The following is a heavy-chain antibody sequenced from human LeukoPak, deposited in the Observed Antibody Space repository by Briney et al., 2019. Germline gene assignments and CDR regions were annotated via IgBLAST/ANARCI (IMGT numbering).Heavy chain of an antibody. CDR1: GFTFSSYA. CDR2: ISGSGGST. V-gene: IGHV3-23*01. CDR3: AKDPVAAATPGY. Sequence: PGGSLRLSCAASGFTFSSYAMSWVRQAPGKGLEWVSAISGSGGSTYYADSVKGRFTISRDNSKNTLYLQMNFLRAEETAVHYCAKDPVAAATPGYWGQGTLVTVSS. J-gene: IGHJ4*02. D-gene: IGHD2-2*01.